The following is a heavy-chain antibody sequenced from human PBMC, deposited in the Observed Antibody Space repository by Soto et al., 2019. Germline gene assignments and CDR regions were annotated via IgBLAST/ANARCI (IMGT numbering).Heavy chain of an antibody. J-gene: IGHJ5*02. Sequence: QVQLQESGPGLVKPSQALSLTCTVSGGSISSGGYYWSWIRQHPGKGLEWIGYIYYSGSTHYIPSLKSRVTISVDTSKNQSSLKLSSVTAAGTAVYYCARALTTVTVFDPWGQGTLVTVSS. CDR2: IYYSGST. CDR3: ARALTTVTVFDP. D-gene: IGHD4-17*01. CDR1: GGSISSGGYY. V-gene: IGHV4-31*03.